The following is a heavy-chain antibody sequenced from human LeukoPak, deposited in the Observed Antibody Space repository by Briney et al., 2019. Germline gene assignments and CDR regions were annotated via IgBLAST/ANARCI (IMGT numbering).Heavy chain of an antibody. V-gene: IGHV4-59*12. CDR1: GGSIDNYY. CDR3: ARDHYNNYLDY. Sequence: SETLSLTCTVSGGSIDNYYWSWIRQPPGKGLEWIGYIYYSGSTNYNPSLKSRVTISVDTSKNQFSLKLSSVTAADTAVYYCARDHYNNYLDYWGQGTLVTVSS. J-gene: IGHJ4*02. CDR2: IYYSGST. D-gene: IGHD5-24*01.